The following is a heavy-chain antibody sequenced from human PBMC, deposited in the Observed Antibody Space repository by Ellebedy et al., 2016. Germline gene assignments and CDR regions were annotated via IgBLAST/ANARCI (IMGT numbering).Heavy chain of an antibody. V-gene: IGHV3-66*01. CDR3: ARDNGYYDSSGYYYSFDY. CDR1: GFTVSSNY. J-gene: IGHJ4*02. D-gene: IGHD3-22*01. Sequence: GGSLRLSCAASGFTVSSNYMDWVRQAPGKGLEWVSVIYSGGSTYYADSVKGRFTISRDNSKNTLYLQMNSLRAEDTAVYYCARDNGYYDSSGYYYSFDYWGQGTLVTVSS. CDR2: IYSGGST.